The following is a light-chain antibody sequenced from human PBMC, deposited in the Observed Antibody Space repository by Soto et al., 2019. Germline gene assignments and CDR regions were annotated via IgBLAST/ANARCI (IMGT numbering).Light chain of an antibody. CDR3: QQYGTSHIT. J-gene: IGKJ5*01. V-gene: IGKV3-20*01. CDR1: ESVSSYF. Sequence: EFVLTQSPGTLSLSPGERATLSCSASESVSSYFLDWSQQQPGQAHRLLIYGASSRDTGIANRFSGSGSGTDFSLTISRLEPEDFAVYYCQQYGTSHITFGQGTRLE. CDR2: GAS.